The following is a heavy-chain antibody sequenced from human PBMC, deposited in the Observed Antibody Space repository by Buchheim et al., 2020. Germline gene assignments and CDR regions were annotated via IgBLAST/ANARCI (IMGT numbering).Heavy chain of an antibody. CDR2: INRDESIT. J-gene: IGHJ4*02. D-gene: IGHD3-22*01. V-gene: IGHV3-74*01. Sequence: EVQLVESGGGLLQPGGSLRLSCAASGFSFSSYWMHWVRQAPGEGLVWVSRINRDESITNYADSVKGRFTISRDNAKNTLYLQMNSLRAEDTAVYYCARAPYDSAGYQDFWGQGTL. CDR1: GFSFSSYW. CDR3: ARAPYDSAGYQDF.